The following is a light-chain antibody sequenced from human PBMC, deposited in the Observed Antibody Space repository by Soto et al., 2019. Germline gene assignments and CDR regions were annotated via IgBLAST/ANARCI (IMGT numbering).Light chain of an antibody. V-gene: IGLV2-14*01. CDR1: SSDVGGYKY. CDR2: EVS. CDR3: TSYTTSSTLEV. J-gene: IGLJ3*02. Sequence: QSALTQPASVSGSPGQSITISCTGTSSDVGGYKYVSWYQQHPGKAPKVMIYEVSNRPSGVSNRFSGSKSGNTASLTISGLQADDEADYYCTSYTTSSTLEVFGGGTKLTVL.